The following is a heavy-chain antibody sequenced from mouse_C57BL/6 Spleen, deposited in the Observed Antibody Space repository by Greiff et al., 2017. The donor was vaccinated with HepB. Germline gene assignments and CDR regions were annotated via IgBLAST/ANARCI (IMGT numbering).Heavy chain of an antibody. CDR2: IDPNSGGT. D-gene: IGHD1-1*01. J-gene: IGHJ4*01. Sequence: QVQLQQPGAELVKPGASVKLSCKASGYTFTSYWMHWVKQRPGRGLEWIGRIDPNSGGTKYNEKFKSKATLTVDKPSSTAYMQLSGLTSEDSSVYECARRPYSDDGSSPYAMDYWGQGTSVTVSS. V-gene: IGHV1-72*01. CDR1: GYTFTSYW. CDR3: ARRPYSDDGSSPYAMDY.